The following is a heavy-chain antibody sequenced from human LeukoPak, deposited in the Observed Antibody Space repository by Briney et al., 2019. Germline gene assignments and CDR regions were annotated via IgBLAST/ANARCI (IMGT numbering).Heavy chain of an antibody. D-gene: IGHD3-16*02. V-gene: IGHV4-39*07. CDR3: ASGLRMITFGGVIVIGGVDY. CDR1: GGSISSSSYY. Sequence: PSETLSLTCTVSGGSISSSSYYWGWIRQPPGKGLEWIGSIYYSGSTYYNPSLKSRVTISVDTSKNQFSLKLSSVTAADTAVYYCASGLRMITFGGVIVIGGVDYWGQGTLVTVSS. CDR2: IYYSGST. J-gene: IGHJ4*02.